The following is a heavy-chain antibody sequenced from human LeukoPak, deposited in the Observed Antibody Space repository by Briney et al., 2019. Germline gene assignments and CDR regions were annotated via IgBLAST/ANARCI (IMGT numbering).Heavy chain of an antibody. V-gene: IGHV4-39*01. Sequence: SETLSLTCTVSGGSISSSSYYWGWIRQPPGKGLEWIGSIYYSGSTYYNPSLKSRVTISVDTSKNGFSLKVSSVTAADTAVYYCARLPTGYPNWFDAWGQGTLVTVSS. J-gene: IGHJ5*02. CDR3: ARLPTGYPNWFDA. D-gene: IGHD3-9*01. CDR2: IYYSGST. CDR1: GGSISSSSYY.